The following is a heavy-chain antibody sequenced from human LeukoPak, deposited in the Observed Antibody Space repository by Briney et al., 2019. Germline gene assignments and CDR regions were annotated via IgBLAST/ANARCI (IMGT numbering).Heavy chain of an antibody. CDR2: IYYSGSN. CDR3: ARRIWAKDSYYFDY. J-gene: IGHJ4*02. CDR1: GGSISSYY. V-gene: IGHV4-59*08. Sequence: SETLSLTCTVSGGSISSYYGSWLRQPPGKGLEWIGYIYYSGSNNYNPSLKSRVTISVDTSKHQFSLKLSSVTAADTAVYYCARRIWAKDSYYFDYWGQGTLVTVSS. D-gene: IGHD3-16*01.